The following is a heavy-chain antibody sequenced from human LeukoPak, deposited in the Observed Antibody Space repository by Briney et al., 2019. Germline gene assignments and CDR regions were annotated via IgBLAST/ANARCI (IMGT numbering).Heavy chain of an antibody. D-gene: IGHD3-9*01. Sequence: GGSLRLSCAASGFTFSSYAMRWVRQAPGKGLEWVSAISGSGGSTYYADSGKGRFTIYRDNTKNTLYLQMNSLRAEDTAVYYCAKEGGATYYDILTGYPHYYFDYWGQGTLVTVSS. CDR3: AKEGGATYYDILTGYPHYYFDY. CDR1: GFTFSSYA. CDR2: ISGSGGST. V-gene: IGHV3-23*01. J-gene: IGHJ4*02.